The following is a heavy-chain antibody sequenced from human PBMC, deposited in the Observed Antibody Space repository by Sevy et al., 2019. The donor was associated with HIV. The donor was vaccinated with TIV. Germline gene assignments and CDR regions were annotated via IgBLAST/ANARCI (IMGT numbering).Heavy chain of an antibody. D-gene: IGHD2-15*01. CDR1: GGSFSGYY. CDR3: ARGGVVVVAWYYGMDV. V-gene: IGHV4-34*01. CDR2: INHSGST. J-gene: IGHJ6*02. Sequence: SETLSLTCAVYGGSFSGYYWSWIRQPPGKGLEWIGEINHSGSTNYNPSLKSRVTISVDTSKNQFSLKLSSVTAADTAVYYCARGGVVVVAWYYGMDVWGQGTTVTVSS.